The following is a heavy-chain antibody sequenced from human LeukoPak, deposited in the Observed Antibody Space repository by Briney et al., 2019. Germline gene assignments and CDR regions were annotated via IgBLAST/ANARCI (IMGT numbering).Heavy chain of an antibody. J-gene: IGHJ4*02. Sequence: NPSETLSLTCTVSGGSISSSSYYWGWIRQPPGKGLEWIGSIYYSGSTYYNPSLKSRVTISVDTSKNQVSLKLSSVTAADTAVYYCAGKYYDFWSGYYIFDYWGQGTLVTVSS. V-gene: IGHV4-39*01. CDR2: IYYSGST. CDR1: GGSISSSSYY. D-gene: IGHD3-3*01. CDR3: AGKYYDFWSGYYIFDY.